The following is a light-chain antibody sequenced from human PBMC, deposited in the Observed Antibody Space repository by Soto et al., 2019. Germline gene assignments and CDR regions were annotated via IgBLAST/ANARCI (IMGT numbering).Light chain of an antibody. CDR2: GAS. CDR1: QSVSSN. J-gene: IGKJ3*01. V-gene: IGKV3-15*01. CDR3: QQYNNWPWDLT. Sequence: EIVMTQSPATLSVSPGERATLSCRASQSVSSNLAWYQQKPGQAPRLLIYGASTRATGIPARFSGSGSGTEFTLTISSLQSEDFAVYYCQQYNNWPWDLTFGPGTKVDIK.